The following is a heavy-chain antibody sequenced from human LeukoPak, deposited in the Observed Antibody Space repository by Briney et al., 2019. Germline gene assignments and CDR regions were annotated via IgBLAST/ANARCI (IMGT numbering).Heavy chain of an antibody. CDR1: GGSISSGGYY. D-gene: IGHD1-1*01. CDR3: AARSNDLTLKT. V-gene: IGHV4-61*08. J-gene: IGHJ4*02. Sequence: SETLSLTCTVSGGSISSGGYYWSWIRQHPGKGLEWIGYIYYSGSTYYNPSLKSRVTISVDTSKNQFSLRLSSVTAADTAVYYCAARSNDLTLKTWGQGTLVTVSS. CDR2: IYYSGST.